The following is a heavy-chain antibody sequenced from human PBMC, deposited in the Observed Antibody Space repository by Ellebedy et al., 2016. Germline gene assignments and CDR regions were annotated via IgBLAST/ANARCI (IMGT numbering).Heavy chain of an antibody. J-gene: IGHJ5*02. V-gene: IGHV4-4*02. CDR3: TRAPAGPQDP. CDR1: GVSIISSDW. CDR2: VFHSGST. D-gene: IGHD6-13*01. Sequence: SETLSLTCAVSGVSIISSDWWSWVRQSPGKALEWIGEVFHSGSTNYNPSLKSRVSMSVDTSKNQFSLTLTSLTVADTAVYYCTRAPAGPQDPWGQGKLVTVSS.